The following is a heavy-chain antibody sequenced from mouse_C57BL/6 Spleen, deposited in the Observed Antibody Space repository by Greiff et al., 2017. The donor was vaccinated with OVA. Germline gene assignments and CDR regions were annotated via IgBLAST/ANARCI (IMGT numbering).Heavy chain of an antibody. CDR3: ARHETGGSSGYVPFAY. CDR1: GYTFTEYT. J-gene: IGHJ3*01. V-gene: IGHV1-62-2*01. CDR2: FYPGGGSI. D-gene: IGHD3-2*02. Sequence: QVQLQQSGAELVKPGASVKLSCKASGYTFTEYTIHWVKQRSGQGLEWIGWFYPGGGSIKYTEKFKDKATLTADKSSSTVYMELSRLTSEDSAVYFCARHETGGSSGYVPFAYWGQGTLVTVSA.